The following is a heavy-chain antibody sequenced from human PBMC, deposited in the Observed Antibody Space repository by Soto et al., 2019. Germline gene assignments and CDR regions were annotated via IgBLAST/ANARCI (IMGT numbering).Heavy chain of an antibody. CDR1: GGTFSSYA. V-gene: IGHV1-69*12. CDR2: IIPIFGTA. D-gene: IGHD5-12*01. Sequence: QVQLVQSGAEVKKPGSSVKVSCKASGGTFSSYAISWVRQAPGQGLEWMGGIIPIFGTANYAQKFQGRVTITADESTSTAYMELSSLRSEDTAVYYCARDRVDLSGEATTQPGGYYYGMDVWGQGTTVTVSS. J-gene: IGHJ6*02. CDR3: ARDRVDLSGEATTQPGGYYYGMDV.